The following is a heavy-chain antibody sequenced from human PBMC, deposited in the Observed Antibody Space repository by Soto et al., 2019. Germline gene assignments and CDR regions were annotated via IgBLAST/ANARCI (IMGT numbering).Heavy chain of an antibody. CDR1: GYTFTSYA. Sequence: QVQLVQSGAEVKKPGASVKVSCKASGYTFTSYAMHWVRQAPGQRLEWMGWINAGNGNTKYSQKFQGRVTITRDTSASTAYGELSSLRSDDTAVYYCARDHKEILWFGELGSYYYYGMDVWGQGTTVPVSS. J-gene: IGHJ6*01. CDR2: INAGNGNT. CDR3: ARDHKEILWFGELGSYYYYGMDV. V-gene: IGHV1-3*01. D-gene: IGHD3-10*01.